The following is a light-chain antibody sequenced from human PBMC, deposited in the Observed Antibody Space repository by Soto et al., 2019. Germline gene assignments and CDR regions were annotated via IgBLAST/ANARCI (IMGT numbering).Light chain of an antibody. Sequence: EIVLTQSPATLSLSPGERATLSCRASQSVSSNLAWYQQKPGQAPRLLIYGASTRATGIPARFSGSGSGTEFTLTISSLQSEDFAVYYCQQYNSWPITFGQGTRLEI. J-gene: IGKJ5*01. V-gene: IGKV3D-15*01. CDR2: GAS. CDR1: QSVSSN. CDR3: QQYNSWPIT.